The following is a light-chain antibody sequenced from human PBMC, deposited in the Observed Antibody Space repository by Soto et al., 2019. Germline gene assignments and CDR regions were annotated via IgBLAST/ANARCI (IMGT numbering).Light chain of an antibody. Sequence: EMVMTQSPATLSVSPGERATLSCRASQSVSSNLAWYQQKPGQAPRLLIYGASTRATGIPARFSGSGSGTEFTLTISSLQSEDLAVSYCQHYNNWPTWTFGQGTKVEIK. CDR1: QSVSSN. CDR3: QHYNNWPTWT. V-gene: IGKV3-15*01. J-gene: IGKJ1*01. CDR2: GAS.